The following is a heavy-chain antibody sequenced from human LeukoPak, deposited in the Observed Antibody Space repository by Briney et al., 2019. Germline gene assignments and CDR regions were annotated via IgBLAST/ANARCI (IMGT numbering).Heavy chain of an antibody. D-gene: IGHD3-9*01. CDR1: GFTVPDNY. Sequence: GGSLRLSCAASGFTVPDNYMNWVRQSSGKGLEWVSVIYGGGDTNYADSVKGRFIISRDNAKNSLYLQMNSLRAEDTAVYYCARDPPRGGILTGYTYWGQGTLVTVSS. J-gene: IGHJ4*02. CDR3: ARDPPRGGILTGYTY. V-gene: IGHV3-53*01. CDR2: IYGGGDT.